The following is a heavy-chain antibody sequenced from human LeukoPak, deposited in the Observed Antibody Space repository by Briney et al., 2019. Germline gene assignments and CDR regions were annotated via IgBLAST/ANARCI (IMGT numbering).Heavy chain of an antibody. CDR3: ARGGIAPH. J-gene: IGHJ4*02. CDR2: ISSSSRTI. Sequence: GGSLRLSCAASGFAFSSYSMNWVRQAPGKGLEWVSYISSSSRTIYYADSVKGRFTISRDNAKNSLYLQMNSLRAEDTAVYYCARGGIAPHWGQGTLVTVSS. V-gene: IGHV3-48*01. D-gene: IGHD6-13*01. CDR1: GFAFSSYS.